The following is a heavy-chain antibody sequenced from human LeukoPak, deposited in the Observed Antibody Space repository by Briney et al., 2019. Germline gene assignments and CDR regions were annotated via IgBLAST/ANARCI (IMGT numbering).Heavy chain of an antibody. CDR3: AKAPRILRYFDL. CDR2: IYYSGST. Sequence: SETLSLTCTVSGGSISSGGYYWSWIRQHPGKGLEWIGYIYYSGSTYYNPSLKSRVTISVDTSKNQFSLKLSSVTAEDTAVYYCAKAPRILRYFDLWGRGTLVTVSS. V-gene: IGHV4-31*03. CDR1: GGSISSGGYY. J-gene: IGHJ2*01.